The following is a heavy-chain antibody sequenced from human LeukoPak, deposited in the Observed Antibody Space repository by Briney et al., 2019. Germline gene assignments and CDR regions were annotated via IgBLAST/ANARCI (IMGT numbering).Heavy chain of an antibody. CDR1: GFTFSSYG. V-gene: IGHV3-30*18. J-gene: IGHJ5*02. Sequence: GGSLRLSCTPSGFTFSSYGMHWVRQAPGKGLEWVAVVSYEGSTVYYADSVKGRFTISRDNSKNTLYLQMNSLRVEDTAVYYCTKEGLGSGTFSAWFDLWGQGTLVTVSS. CDR2: VSYEGSTV. D-gene: IGHD3-10*01. CDR3: TKEGLGSGTFSAWFDL.